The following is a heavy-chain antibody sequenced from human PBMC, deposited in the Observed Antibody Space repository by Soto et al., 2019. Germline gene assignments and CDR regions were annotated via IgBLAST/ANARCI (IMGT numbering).Heavy chain of an antibody. CDR2: ISGSGGST. CDR3: AKSFLQGVIITPFDY. V-gene: IGHV3-23*01. CDR1: GFTFSSYA. Sequence: PGGSLRLSCAASGFTFSSYAMSWVHQAPGKGLEWVSAISGSGGSTYYADSVKGRFTISRDNSKNTLYLQMNSLRAEDTAVYYCAKSFLQGVIITPFDYWGQGTLVTVSS. D-gene: IGHD3-10*01. J-gene: IGHJ4*02.